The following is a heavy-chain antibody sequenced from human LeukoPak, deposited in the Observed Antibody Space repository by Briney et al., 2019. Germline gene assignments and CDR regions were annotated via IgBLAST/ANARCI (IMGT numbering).Heavy chain of an antibody. Sequence: GGSLRLSCAASGFTFSSYGMHWVRQAPGKGLEWVAVIWYDGSNKYYADSVKGRFTISRDNSKNTLYLQMNSLRAEDTAVYYCAKDHGGGSWLDAFDIWAKGQWSPSLQ. CDR1: GFTFSSYG. J-gene: IGHJ3*02. CDR3: AKDHGGGSWLDAFDI. D-gene: IGHD2-15*01. CDR2: IWYDGSNK. V-gene: IGHV3-33*06.